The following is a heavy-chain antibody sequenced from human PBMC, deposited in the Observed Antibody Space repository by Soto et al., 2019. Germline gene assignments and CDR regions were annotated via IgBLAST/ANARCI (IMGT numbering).Heavy chain of an antibody. CDR3: AKLILDTAMVNFDY. D-gene: IGHD5-18*01. J-gene: IGHJ4*02. CDR2: ISSSSSSI. V-gene: IGHV3-48*01. CDR1: GFTSSSYS. Sequence: TGGSLRLSCAASGFTSSSYSMNWVRQAPGKGLEWVSYISSSSSSIYYADSVKGRFTISRDNSKNTLYLQMNSLRAEDTAVYYCAKLILDTAMVNFDYWGQGTLVTVSS.